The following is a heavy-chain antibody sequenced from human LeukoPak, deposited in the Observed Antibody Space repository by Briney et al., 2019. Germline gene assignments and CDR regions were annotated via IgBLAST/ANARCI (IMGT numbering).Heavy chain of an antibody. V-gene: IGHV4-39*01. J-gene: IGHJ2*01. Sequence: SETLSLTCTVSHGSISSSSYYWGWIRQPPGKGLEWIGSIYYSGSTYYNPSLKSRVTISVDTSKNQFSLKLSSVTAADTAVYYCARHARRIYWYFDLWGRGTLVTVSS. CDR2: IYYSGST. D-gene: IGHD2-15*01. CDR1: HGSISSSSYY. CDR3: ARHARRIYWYFDL.